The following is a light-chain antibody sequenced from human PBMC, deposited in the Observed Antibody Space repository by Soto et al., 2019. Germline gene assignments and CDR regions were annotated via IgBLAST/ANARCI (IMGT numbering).Light chain of an antibody. CDR2: WGS. CDR1: QSLLHSNGYNY. CDR3: MQDLQTPWT. V-gene: IGKV2-28*01. J-gene: IGKJ1*01. Sequence: DIVMTQSPLSLPVTPGEPASISCRSSQSLLHSNGYNYLDWYLQKPGQSPQLLIYWGSNRASGVPDRFSGSGSGTDFTLQISRVEAEDVGVYYCMQDLQTPWTFGQGTKVDIK.